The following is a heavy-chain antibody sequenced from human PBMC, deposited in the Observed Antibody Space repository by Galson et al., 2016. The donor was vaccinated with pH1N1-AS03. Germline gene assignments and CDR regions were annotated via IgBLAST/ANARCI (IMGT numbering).Heavy chain of an antibody. D-gene: IGHD5-24*01. CDR3: ASAENGRDGYYDY. CDR1: GGSISSDTFY. V-gene: IGHV4-61*02. CDR2: IYPSGST. J-gene: IGHJ4*02. Sequence: TLSLTCTVSGGSISSDTFYWSWIRQPAGKGLEWIGRIYPSGSTNYHPSLKSRVTISVDTSKNHFSLKLSSVTAADTAVYYCASAENGRDGYYDYWGQGTLVTVSS.